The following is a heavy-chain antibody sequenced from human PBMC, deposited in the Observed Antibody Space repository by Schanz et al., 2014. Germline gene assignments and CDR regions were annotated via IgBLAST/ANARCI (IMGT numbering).Heavy chain of an antibody. CDR2: ISGDHRNT. Sequence: EVQLLESGGGLIQPGGSLRLSCAASGFTFSTHAMSWVRQAPGKGLEWVSSISGDHRNTFYADSVKGRFTISRDNFKNTLYLQMNSLRAEDTAIYYCAKDAPYPFDLWGRGTLITVSS. CDR3: AKDAPYPFDL. CDR1: GFTFSTHA. V-gene: IGHV3-23*01. J-gene: IGHJ2*01.